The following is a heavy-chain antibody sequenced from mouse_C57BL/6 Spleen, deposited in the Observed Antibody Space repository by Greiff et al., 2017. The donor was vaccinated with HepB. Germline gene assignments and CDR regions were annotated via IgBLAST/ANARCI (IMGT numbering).Heavy chain of an antibody. Sequence: EVKLLESGAELVKPGASVKLSCTASGFNIKDYYMHWVKQRTEQGLEWIGRIDPEDGETKYAPKFQGKATITADKSSNTAYLQLSSLTSEDTAFYYCARESPGATVVGMDYWGQGTSVTVSS. CDR1: GFNIKDYY. J-gene: IGHJ4*01. CDR3: ARESPGATVVGMDY. D-gene: IGHD1-1*01. V-gene: IGHV14-2*01. CDR2: IDPEDGET.